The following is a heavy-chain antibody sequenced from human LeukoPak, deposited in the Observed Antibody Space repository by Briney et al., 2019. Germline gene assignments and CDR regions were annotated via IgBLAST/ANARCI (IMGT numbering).Heavy chain of an antibody. J-gene: IGHJ3*02. CDR1: GFSFSSYS. D-gene: IGHD2-15*01. CDR2: ISYDGSNK. V-gene: IGHV3-30-3*01. Sequence: GGSLRLSCAASGFSFSSYSMHWVRQAPGKGLEWVAVISYDGSNKYYADSVKGRFTISRDNAKNSLYLQMNSLRAEDTALCYCAKDKLPTQGYCSGGSCYRGQAFDIWGQGTMVTVSS. CDR3: AKDKLPTQGYCSGGSCYRGQAFDI.